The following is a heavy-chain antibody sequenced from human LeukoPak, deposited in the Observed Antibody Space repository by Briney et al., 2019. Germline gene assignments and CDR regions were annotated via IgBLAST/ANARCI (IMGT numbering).Heavy chain of an antibody. CDR1: GGSISGHY. V-gene: IGHV4-59*11. CDR3: ARVATIFGVDMYYFDF. Sequence: PSETLSLTCSVSGGSISGHYWSWIRQPPGKGLEWIGYIFSSGSTNYKPSLKSRVTISEDTSKNQFSLRLTSVTAADTAVYYCARVATIFGVDMYYFDFWGQGNLVTVSS. D-gene: IGHD3-3*01. CDR2: IFSSGST. J-gene: IGHJ4*02.